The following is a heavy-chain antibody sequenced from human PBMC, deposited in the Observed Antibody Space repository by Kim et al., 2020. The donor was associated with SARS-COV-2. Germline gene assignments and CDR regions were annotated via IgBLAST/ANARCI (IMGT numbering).Heavy chain of an antibody. Sequence: SETLSLTCTVSGGSISSGGYYWSWIRQHPGKGLEWIGYIYYSGSTYYNPSLKSRVTISVDTSKNQFSLKLSSVTAADTAVYYCARGWGDGYNSGNFDYWGQGALVTVSS. D-gene: IGHD5-12*01. V-gene: IGHV4-31*03. CDR2: IYYSGST. CDR1: GGSISSGGYY. J-gene: IGHJ4*02. CDR3: ARGWGDGYNSGNFDY.